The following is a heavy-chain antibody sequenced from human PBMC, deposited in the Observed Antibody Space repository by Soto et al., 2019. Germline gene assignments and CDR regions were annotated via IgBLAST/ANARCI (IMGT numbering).Heavy chain of an antibody. J-gene: IGHJ6*02. V-gene: IGHV1-69*13. CDR2: IIPIFGTA. D-gene: IGHD3-10*01. Sequence: ASVKVSCKASGGTFSSYAISWVRQAPGQGLEWMGGIIPIFGTANYAQKFQGRVTITADESTSTAYMELSSLSSEDTAVYYCASRSGVVRGVIIEYYYGMDVWG. CDR1: GGTFSSYA. CDR3: ASRSGVVRGVIIEYYYGMDV.